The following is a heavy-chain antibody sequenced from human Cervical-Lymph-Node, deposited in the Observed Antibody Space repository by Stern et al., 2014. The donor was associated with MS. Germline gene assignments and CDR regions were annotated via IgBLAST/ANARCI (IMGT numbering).Heavy chain of an antibody. CDR1: GVTFSSYG. CDR3: ARDRARWLQLWFDP. Sequence: MQLVESGGGVVQPGRSLRLSCAASGVTFSSYGMHWVRQAPGKGLEWVAVIWNDGSNKYYADSVKGRFTISRDNSKNTLYLQMNSLRAEDTAVYYCARDRARWLQLWFDPWGQGTLVTVSS. D-gene: IGHD5-24*01. J-gene: IGHJ5*02. V-gene: IGHV3-33*01. CDR2: IWNDGSNK.